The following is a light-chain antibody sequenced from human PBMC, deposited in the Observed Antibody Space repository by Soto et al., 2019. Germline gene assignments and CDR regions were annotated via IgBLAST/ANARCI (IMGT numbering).Light chain of an antibody. CDR3: QQYDDWPPGT. CDR1: QSVSRN. V-gene: IGKV3-15*01. CDR2: GAS. J-gene: IGKJ1*01. Sequence: VLTQSPGTLSLSPGERATRSCRSSQSVSRNLAWYQQKPGQAPRLLISGASTRATGIPARFSGSGSGTEFTLTISSLQSEDFAVYDCQQYDDWPPGTFGQGTNVDIK.